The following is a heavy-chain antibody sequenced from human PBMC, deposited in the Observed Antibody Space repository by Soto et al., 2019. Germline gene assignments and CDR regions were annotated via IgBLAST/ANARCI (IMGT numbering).Heavy chain of an antibody. CDR1: GGTFSSYA. J-gene: IGHJ4*02. Sequence: QVQLVQSGAEVKKPGSSVKVSCKASGGTFSSYALSWVRQAPGQGLEWMGGIIPIFGTASYAQKFQGRVTINADESTKQGCMEVSSLRSEDPAVYYGESGVGSEPAVAGAGRAGFECWGRGTLVTV. CDR3: ESGVGSEPAVAGAGRAGFEC. CDR2: IIPIFGTA. V-gene: IGHV1-69*01. D-gene: IGHD6-19*01.